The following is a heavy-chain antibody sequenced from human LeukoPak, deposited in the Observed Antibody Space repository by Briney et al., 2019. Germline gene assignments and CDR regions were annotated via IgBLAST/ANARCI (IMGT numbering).Heavy chain of an antibody. CDR3: ARDRVRGSGWYSYYYYGMDV. V-gene: IGHV6-1*01. Sequence: SQTLSLTCAISGDSVSSNSAAWNWIRQSPSRGLEWLGRTYYRSKWYNDYAVSAKSRITINPDTSKNQFSLQLNSVTPEDTAVYYCARDRVRGSGWYSYYYYGMDVWGQGTTVTVSS. J-gene: IGHJ6*02. CDR1: GDSVSSNSAA. D-gene: IGHD6-19*01. CDR2: TYYRSKWYN.